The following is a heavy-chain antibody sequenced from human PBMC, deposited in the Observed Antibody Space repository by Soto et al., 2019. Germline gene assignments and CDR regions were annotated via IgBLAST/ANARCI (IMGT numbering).Heavy chain of an antibody. Sequence: QVQLVESGGGVVQPGRSLRLSCAASGFTFSSYAMHWVRQAPGKGLEWVAVISYDGSNKYYADSVKGRFTISRDNSKNXMCXQRNRLRAEDTAVYYGARDPAQYSSSPIGGYGMDVWGQGTTVTVSS. J-gene: IGHJ6*02. CDR3: ARDPAQYSSSPIGGYGMDV. CDR1: GFTFSSYA. V-gene: IGHV3-30-3*01. CDR2: ISYDGSNK. D-gene: IGHD6-6*01.